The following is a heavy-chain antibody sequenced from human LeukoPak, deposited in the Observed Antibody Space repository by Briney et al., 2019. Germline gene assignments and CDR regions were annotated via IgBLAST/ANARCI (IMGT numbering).Heavy chain of an antibody. D-gene: IGHD3-9*01. CDR2: IYCSGST. V-gene: IGHV4-59*01. Sequence: SETLSLTCTVSGGSISSYYWSWIRQPPGKGLEWIGYIYCSGSTNYNPSLKSRVTISVDTSKNQFSLKLSSVTAADTAVYYCARGELFYYFDYWGQGTLVTVSS. CDR1: GGSISSYY. CDR3: ARGELFYYFDY. J-gene: IGHJ4*02.